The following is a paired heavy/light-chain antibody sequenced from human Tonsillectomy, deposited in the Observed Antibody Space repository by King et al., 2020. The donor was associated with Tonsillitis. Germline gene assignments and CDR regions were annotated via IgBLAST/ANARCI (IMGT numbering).Light chain of an antibody. CDR2: EDN. V-gene: IGLV6-57*01. CDR1: SGSIAGNY. J-gene: IGLJ3*02. Sequence: NFMLTQPHSVSESPGKTVTVSCTRSSGSIAGNYVQWYQQRPGSAPTTVIYEDNRRPSGVPDRFSGSIDSSSNSASLTISGLKTEDEADYYCQSYDSYNWVFGGGTRLTVL. CDR3: QSYDSYNWV.
Heavy chain of an antibody. J-gene: IGHJ4*02. CDR3: AKGFYYSGLWYVDN. D-gene: IGHD2-15*01. Sequence: EVQLVESGGGLVQPGRSLRLSCAASGFTFDDYAMHWVRQFPGKGLEWVSGINWNSDNIAYADSVKGRFTISRDNAKNSLYLQMNSLRLEDTALYYCAKGFYYSGLWYVDNWGQGTLVTVSS. CDR1: GFTFDDYA. V-gene: IGHV3-9*01. CDR2: INWNSDNI.